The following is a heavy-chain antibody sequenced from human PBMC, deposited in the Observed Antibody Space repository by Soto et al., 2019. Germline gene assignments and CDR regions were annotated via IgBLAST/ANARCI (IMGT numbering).Heavy chain of an antibody. D-gene: IGHD3-3*01. V-gene: IGHV3-33*01. CDR1: GFSFSNYG. CDR3: ARDLAFYYDFWSGYSPYYYYYGMDV. J-gene: IGHJ6*02. CDR2: IWYDAGYK. Sequence: LRLSCAASGFSFSNYGMHWVRQAPGKGLEWVAVIWYDAGYKYADSVKGRFTISRDNAKNSLYLQMNSLRDEDTAVYYCARDLAFYYDFWSGYSPYYYYYGMDVWGQGTTVTVSS.